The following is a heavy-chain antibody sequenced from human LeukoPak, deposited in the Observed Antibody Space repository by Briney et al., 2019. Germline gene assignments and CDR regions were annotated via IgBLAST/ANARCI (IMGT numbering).Heavy chain of an antibody. Sequence: GRSLRLSCAASGFTFSSYVMHWVRQAPGKGLEWVAIISYDGSNEYYADSVKGRFTISRDNSKNTLYLQMNSLRAEDTAVYYCAKSPTTVRVLYFDYWGQGTLVTVSS. CDR2: ISYDGSNE. CDR3: AKSPTTVRVLYFDY. V-gene: IGHV3-30*04. J-gene: IGHJ4*02. D-gene: IGHD4-17*01. CDR1: GFTFSSYV.